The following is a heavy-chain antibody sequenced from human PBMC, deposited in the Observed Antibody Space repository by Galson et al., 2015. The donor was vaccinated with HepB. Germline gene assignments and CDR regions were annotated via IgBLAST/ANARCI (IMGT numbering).Heavy chain of an antibody. CDR2: ISYDGSNK. J-gene: IGHJ5*02. CDR1: GFIFNTSG. V-gene: IGHV3-30*03. D-gene: IGHD6-13*01. Sequence: SLRLPRAASGFIFNTSGMHWVRHAPGKGLEWVADISYDGSNKYYADSVKGRFTISRDNSKNTLYLQMNSLRAEDTAVYYCARESYSSSWYGRGTGWFDPWGQGTLVTVSS. CDR3: ARESYSSSWYGRGTGWFDP.